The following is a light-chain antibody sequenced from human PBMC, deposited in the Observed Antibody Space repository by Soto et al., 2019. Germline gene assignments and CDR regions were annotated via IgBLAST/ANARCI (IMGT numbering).Light chain of an antibody. CDR2: AAS. V-gene: IGKV1-39*01. CDR3: QQSYNNPKT. J-gene: IGKJ1*01. Sequence: DIQMTQSPSSLSASVGDRVTITCRASQSISDYLNWYQQKPGAAPKLLIFAASSLQSGVPARFSGGGSGTDFTLTISSLQPEDFETYYCQQSYNNPKTFGQGTKV. CDR1: QSISDY.